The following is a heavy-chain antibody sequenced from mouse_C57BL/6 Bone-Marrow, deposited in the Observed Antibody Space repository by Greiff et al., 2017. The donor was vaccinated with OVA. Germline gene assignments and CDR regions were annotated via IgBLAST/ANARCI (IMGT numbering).Heavy chain of an antibody. Sequence: EVKLMESGGGLVKPGGSLKLSCAASGFTFSSYAMSWVRQTPEKRLEWVATISDGGSYTYYPDNVKGRFTISRDNAKNNLYLQMSHLKSEDTAMYYCARDLDYGSSYGFADWGQGTLVTVSA. CDR2: ISDGGSYT. D-gene: IGHD1-1*01. CDR3: ARDLDYGSSYGFAD. V-gene: IGHV5-4*01. CDR1: GFTFSSYA. J-gene: IGHJ3*01.